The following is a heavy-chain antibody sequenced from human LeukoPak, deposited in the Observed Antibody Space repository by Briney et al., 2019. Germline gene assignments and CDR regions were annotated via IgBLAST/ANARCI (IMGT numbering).Heavy chain of an antibody. V-gene: IGHV4-34*01. CDR1: GGSFSFYS. J-gene: IGHJ4*02. CDR3: ARDSDSGFQ. Sequence: SETLSLTCTVSGGSFSFYSWHWIRQPPGEGLDWIGEIDNRGSIQYKPSLRSRGIISIDTSGNHFSLKLTSVTAADTAVYFCARDSDSGFQWGQGILVTVSS. D-gene: IGHD3-16*01. CDR2: IDNRGSI.